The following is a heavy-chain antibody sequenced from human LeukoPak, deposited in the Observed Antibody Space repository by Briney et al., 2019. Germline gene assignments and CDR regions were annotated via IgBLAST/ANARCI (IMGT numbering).Heavy chain of an antibody. J-gene: IGHJ4*02. CDR3: ARDYPYYYGSGSYYKKRWNYFDY. V-gene: IGHV1-18*01. Sequence: GESLKISCKGSGYSFTSYGISWVRQAPGQGLEWMGWISAYNGNTNYAQKLQGRVTMTTDTSTSTAYMELRSLRSDDTAVYYCARDYPYYYGSGSYYKKRWNYFDYWGQGTLVTVSS. CDR2: ISAYNGNT. D-gene: IGHD3-10*01. CDR1: GYSFTSYG.